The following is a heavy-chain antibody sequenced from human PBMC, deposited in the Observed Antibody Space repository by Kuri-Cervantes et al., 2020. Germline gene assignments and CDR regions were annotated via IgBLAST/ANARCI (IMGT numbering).Heavy chain of an antibody. D-gene: IGHD6-19*01. CDR3: ARDWVAVAGTGWFDP. CDR1: GFTFSSYG. Sequence: GGSLRLSCAASGFTFSSYGMHWVRQAPGKGLEWVAVISYDGSNKYYADSVKGRFTISRDNAKNSLYLQMNSLRAEDTAVYYCARDWVAVAGTGWFDPWGQGTLVTVSS. J-gene: IGHJ5*02. V-gene: IGHV3-30*03. CDR2: ISYDGSNK.